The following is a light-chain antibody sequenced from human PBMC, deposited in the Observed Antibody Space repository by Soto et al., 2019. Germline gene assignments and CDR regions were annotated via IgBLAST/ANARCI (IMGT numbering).Light chain of an antibody. CDR2: IAS. CDR3: QQTYSFPRT. J-gene: IGKJ1*01. Sequence: DIQMTQSPSSLSASVGDRVTITCRASQSITNYLNWYQQKPGRAPKLLMYIASSLQSGVQSRFSGSGSGTDFYLTISSLQPEDFATYYCQQTYSFPRTFSQGTRVEIK. V-gene: IGKV1-39*01. CDR1: QSITNY.